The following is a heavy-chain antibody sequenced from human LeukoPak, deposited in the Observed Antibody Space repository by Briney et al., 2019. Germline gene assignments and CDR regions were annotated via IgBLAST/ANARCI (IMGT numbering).Heavy chain of an antibody. V-gene: IGHV4-61*02. CDR2: IYIHGTS. D-gene: IGHD3-22*01. CDR1: GGSISSGSYY. Sequence: EPSETLSLTCTVSGGSISSGSYYWSWIRQPAGKGLEWIGRIYIHGTSSYDPSLNSRVTISADTSKNQFSLKLHSVTSTDTAVYYCARTYRHWLLLAPVWFDPWGQGTLVTVSS. CDR3: ARTYRHWLLLAPVWFDP. J-gene: IGHJ5*02.